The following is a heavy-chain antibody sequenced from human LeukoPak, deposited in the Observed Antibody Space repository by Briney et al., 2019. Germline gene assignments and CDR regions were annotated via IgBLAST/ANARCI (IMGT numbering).Heavy chain of an antibody. D-gene: IGHD1-26*01. V-gene: IGHV4-30-4*08. CDR2: NFYSGST. J-gene: IGHJ3*02. CDR3: ARPNGSYYKGAFDI. CDR1: GGSISSGDYY. Sequence: PSETLSLTCTVSGGSISSGDYYWSWIRQPPGKGLEWIGYNFYSGSTYYNPSLKSRVTISVDTSKNQFSLKLRSVTAADTAVYYCARPNGSYYKGAFDIWGQGTMVTVSS.